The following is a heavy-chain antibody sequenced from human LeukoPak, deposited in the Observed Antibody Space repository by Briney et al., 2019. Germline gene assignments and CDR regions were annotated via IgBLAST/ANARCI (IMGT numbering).Heavy chain of an antibody. CDR2: IWYDGSNK. CDR1: GYTLTELS. J-gene: IGHJ5*02. Sequence: SCKVSGYTLTELSMHWVRQAPGKGLEWVAVIWYDGSNKYYADSVKGRFTISRDNSKNTLYLQMNSLRAEDTAVYYCARESITMVRGAENWFDPWGQGTLVTVSS. V-gene: IGHV3-33*01. D-gene: IGHD3-10*01. CDR3: ARESITMVRGAENWFDP.